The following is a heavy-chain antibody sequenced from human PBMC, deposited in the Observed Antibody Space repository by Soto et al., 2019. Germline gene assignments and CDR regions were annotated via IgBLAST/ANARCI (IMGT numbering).Heavy chain of an antibody. CDR1: GGTFSSYA. J-gene: IGHJ4*02. CDR3: ARGGGDFWSGYQVVTAMYFDY. D-gene: IGHD3-3*01. CDR2: IIPIFGTA. V-gene: IGHV1-69*13. Sequence: SVKVSCKASGGTFSSYAISWVRQAPGQGLEWMGGIIPIFGTANYAQKFQGRVTITADESTSTAYMELSSLRSEDTAVYYCARGGGDFWSGYQVVTAMYFDYWGQGTLVTVPQ.